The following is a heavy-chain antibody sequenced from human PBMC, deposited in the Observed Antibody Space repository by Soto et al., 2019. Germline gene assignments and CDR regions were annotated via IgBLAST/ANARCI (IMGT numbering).Heavy chain of an antibody. J-gene: IGHJ6*02. D-gene: IGHD3-9*01. V-gene: IGHV4-34*01. CDR3: ARGGYDILTGYYRFDYYYGMDV. CDR1: GGSFSGYY. CDR2: INHSGST. Sequence: SETLCLTCAVYGGSFSGYYWSGIRQPPGKELEWIGEINHSGSTNYNPSLKSRVTIPVDTSKNQFSLKLSSVTAADTAVYYCARGGYDILTGYYRFDYYYGMDVWGQGTTVT.